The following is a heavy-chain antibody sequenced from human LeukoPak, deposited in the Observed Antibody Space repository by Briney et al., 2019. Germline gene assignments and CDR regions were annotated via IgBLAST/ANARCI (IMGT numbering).Heavy chain of an antibody. D-gene: IGHD1-7*01. V-gene: IGHV1-18*01. CDR3: ARDHPRRPWDYYYYYYGMDV. Sequence: GASVKVSCKASGYTFTSYGISWVRQAPGQGLEWMGWISAYNGNTNYAQKLQGRVTMTTDTSTSTAYMELRSLRSDDTAVYYCARDHPRRPWDYYYYYYGMDVWGQGTTVTVSS. CDR1: GYTFTSYG. J-gene: IGHJ6*02. CDR2: ISAYNGNT.